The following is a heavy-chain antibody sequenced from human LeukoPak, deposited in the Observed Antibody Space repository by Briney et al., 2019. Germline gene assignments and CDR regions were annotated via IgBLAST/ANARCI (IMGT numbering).Heavy chain of an antibody. V-gene: IGHV3-7*01. CDR3: ARGGQGGDPYYDSSGYYPIDFDY. Sequence: PGGSLRLSCAASGFTFSSYWMSWVRQAPGKGLEWVANIKQDGSEKYYVDSVKGRFTISRDNAKNSLYLQMNSLRAEDTAVYYCARGGQGGDPYYDSSGYYPIDFDYWGQGTLVTVSS. D-gene: IGHD3-22*01. J-gene: IGHJ4*02. CDR1: GFTFSSYW. CDR2: IKQDGSEK.